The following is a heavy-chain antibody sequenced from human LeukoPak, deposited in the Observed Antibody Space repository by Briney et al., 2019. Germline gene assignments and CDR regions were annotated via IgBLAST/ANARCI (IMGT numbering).Heavy chain of an antibody. J-gene: IGHJ6*03. CDR2: IYTSGST. V-gene: IGHV4-4*09. CDR1: GGSISSYY. Sequence: SETLSLTCTVSGGSISSYYWSWVRQPPGQGLEWIGYIYTSGSTNYNPSLKSRVTISVDTSKNQFSLKLSSVTAADTVVYYCAHGFYYYYMDVWGKGTTVTVSS. CDR3: AHGFYYYYMDV.